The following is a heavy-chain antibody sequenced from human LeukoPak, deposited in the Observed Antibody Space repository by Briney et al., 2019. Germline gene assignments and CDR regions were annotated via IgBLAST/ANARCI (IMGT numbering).Heavy chain of an antibody. CDR1: GFTFSSYA. J-gene: IGHJ4*02. CDR2: ISGSGGST. D-gene: IGHD1-26*01. CDR3: AKDGVRVGATTGKSDY. Sequence: GGSLRLSCAASGFTFSSYAMSWVRQAPGKGLEWVSAISGSGGSTYYADSVKGRFTISRDNSKNTLYLQMSSLRAEDTAVYYCAKDGVRVGATTGKSDYWGQGTLVTVSS. V-gene: IGHV3-23*01.